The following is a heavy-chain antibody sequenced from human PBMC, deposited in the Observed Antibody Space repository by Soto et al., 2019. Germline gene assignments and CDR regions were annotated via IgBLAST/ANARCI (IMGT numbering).Heavy chain of an antibody. D-gene: IGHD1-26*01. CDR1: GGTFNNYA. CDR3: ARGGIGSQSYAFDI. V-gene: IGHV1-69*06. CDR2: IIPKFSTS. J-gene: IGHJ3*02. Sequence: QVQLVQSGAEVKKPGSSVRVSCKASGGTFNNYAVHWVRQAPGQGLEWMGGIIPKFSTSSSAQKFQGRVTMNVDSSTNTAYMDLISLRSEDTALYYCARGGIGSQSYAFDIWGQGTAVTVSS.